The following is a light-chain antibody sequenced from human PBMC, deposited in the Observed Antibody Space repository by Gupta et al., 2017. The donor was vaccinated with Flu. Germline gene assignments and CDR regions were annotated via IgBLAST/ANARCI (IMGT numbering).Light chain of an antibody. CDR2: YVS. Sequence: PPSLSLSPGVTFIITCMARDAISNYLNWYKQKPGRSPKRLMWYVSALQTGSPSRFSGSGSGTDFPSTSSSLQPEDIETYYRRQYYNVPCTLGQGTKLEIK. J-gene: IGKJ2*02. CDR1: DAISNY. V-gene: IGKV1-33*01. CDR3: RQYYNVPCT.